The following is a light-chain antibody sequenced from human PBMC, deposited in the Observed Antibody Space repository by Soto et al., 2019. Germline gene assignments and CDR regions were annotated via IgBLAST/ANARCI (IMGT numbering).Light chain of an antibody. J-gene: IGLJ1*01. V-gene: IGLV1-40*01. CDR1: SSNIGAGYD. CDR2: GNS. Sequence: QSVLTQPPSVSGAPGQRVTISCTGGSSNIGAGYDVYWYRHLPGTAPKLLIYGNSNRPSGVPDRFSGSKSGTSASLAITGLQAEDEAHYYCQSYDTSLSAPYVFGTGTKVTVL. CDR3: QSYDTSLSAPYV.